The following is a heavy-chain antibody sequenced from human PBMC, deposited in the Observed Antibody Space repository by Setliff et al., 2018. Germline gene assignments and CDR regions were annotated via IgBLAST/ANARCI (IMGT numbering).Heavy chain of an antibody. CDR2: SYYIGNT. V-gene: IGHV4-39*01. Sequence: KTSETLSLTCRVSGGPITSPSHLWAWIRQPPGKGPEWIGSSYYIGNTVYNPSLKSRLTISVDTSRDEFSLKLTSVTAADTAVYYCATHDSNGYIRTYPFDNWGQGTLVTVSS. CDR1: GGPITSPSHL. J-gene: IGHJ4*02. CDR3: ATHDSNGYIRTYPFDN. D-gene: IGHD3-22*01.